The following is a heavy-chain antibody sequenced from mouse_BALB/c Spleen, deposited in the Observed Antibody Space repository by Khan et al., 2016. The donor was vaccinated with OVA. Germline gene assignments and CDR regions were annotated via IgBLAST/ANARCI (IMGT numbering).Heavy chain of an antibody. CDR3: AGPFYYYDALDY. Sequence: EVQLQESGAELVKPGASVKLSCTASGFNIKDTYIHWVKQRPEQGLEWIGRIDPANGNTQYDPNFQDKAPMTADTSSNTAYLRLSSLTSEDTAVYYCAGPFYYYDALDYWGQGTSVTVSS. CDR2: IDPANGNT. CDR1: GFNIKDTY. D-gene: IGHD1-1*01. V-gene: IGHV14-3*02. J-gene: IGHJ4*01.